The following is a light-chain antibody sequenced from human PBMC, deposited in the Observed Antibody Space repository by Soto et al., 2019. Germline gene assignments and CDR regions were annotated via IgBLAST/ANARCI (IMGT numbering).Light chain of an antibody. Sequence: EIVMTQSPGTLSVSPGERATLSCRASRGISRNLAWYQQKPGQAPRLLIYGASTRATGIPARFSGSGSGTDFTLTISRLEPEDFAVYYCQQRSNWPSMTFGQGTRLEIK. J-gene: IGKJ5*01. CDR3: QQRSNWPSMT. CDR1: RGISRN. V-gene: IGKV3-15*01. CDR2: GAS.